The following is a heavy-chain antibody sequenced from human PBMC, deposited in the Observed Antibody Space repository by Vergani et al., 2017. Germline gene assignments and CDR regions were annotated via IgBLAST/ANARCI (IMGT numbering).Heavy chain of an antibody. J-gene: IGHJ4*02. Sequence: QVQLVQSGAEVKRPGASVKVSCKASGYTFTGYYLHWVRLAPGQGLEWMGWINPKNGLTKYAQRFQGRVSLTRETSITTAFMELSSLRSDDTAMYYCTSFPTETSEYXDSTGYYHRFFEKWGQGTLVTVSS. CDR3: TSFPTETSEYXDSTGYYHRFFEK. CDR2: INPKNGLT. D-gene: IGHD3-3*01. V-gene: IGHV1-2*02. CDR1: GYTFTGYY.